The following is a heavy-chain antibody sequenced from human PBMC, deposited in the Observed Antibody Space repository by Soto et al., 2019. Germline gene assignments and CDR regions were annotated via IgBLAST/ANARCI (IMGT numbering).Heavy chain of an antibody. V-gene: IGHV2-5*02. J-gene: IGHJ4*02. CDR3: TQVYGSGSWGWYLHS. CDR1: GFSLTTTGGG. Sequence: QITLRESGPSLVKPTETLTLTCTFSGFSLTTTGGGVGWIRQPPGKALEWLAVVFWDGGERYSPALKSNVTITKDTSKDQAVFTMTNIDPADTATYYCTQVYGSGSWGWYLHSWGQRTQVTVSS. CDR2: VFWDGGE. D-gene: IGHD1-26*01.